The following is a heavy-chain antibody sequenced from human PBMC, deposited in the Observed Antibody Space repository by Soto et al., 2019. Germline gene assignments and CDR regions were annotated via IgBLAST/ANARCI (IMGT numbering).Heavy chain of an antibody. J-gene: IGHJ5*02. CDR3: ARRPRYPVKFDP. Sequence: QVQLQESGPGLVKPSQTLSLTCTVSGGSISSGDSNWGWFAKPPGKGLEGIGYTYYSGSTNYNPSHKSRVTISVDTSKNQFSLKLSSVTAADTAAYYCARRPRYPVKFDPWGQGTLVTVSS. V-gene: IGHV4-30-4*01. CDR2: TYYSGST. D-gene: IGHD3-16*02. CDR1: GGSISSGDSN.